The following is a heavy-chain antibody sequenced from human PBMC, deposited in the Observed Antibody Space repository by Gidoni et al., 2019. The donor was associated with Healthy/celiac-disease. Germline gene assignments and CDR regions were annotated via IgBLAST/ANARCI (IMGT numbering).Heavy chain of an antibody. CDR1: GYSISSGYY. D-gene: IGHD3-16*01. CDR3: ASQLGEPLLFFDY. CDR2: IYHSGST. V-gene: IGHV4-38-2*02. Sequence: QVQLQESGPGLVKPSETLSLTCTVSGYSISSGYYWGWIRQPPGKGLEWIGSIYHSGSTYYNPSLKSRVTISVDTSKNQFSLKLSSVTAADTAVYYCASQLGEPLLFFDYWGQGTLVTVSS. J-gene: IGHJ4*02.